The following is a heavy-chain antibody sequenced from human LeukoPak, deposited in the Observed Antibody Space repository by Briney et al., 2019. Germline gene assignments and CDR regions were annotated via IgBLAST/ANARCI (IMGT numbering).Heavy chain of an antibody. CDR1: GYTFTGYY. D-gene: IGHD4-17*01. Sequence: GASVKVSCKTSGYTFTGYYMHWVRQAPGQGLEWMGWINPRSGGTNYAQKFQGRVTMTRDTPISAAYMELSRLRSDDTADYYCARDSGGDYVGNVFDIWGQGTTVTVSS. V-gene: IGHV1-2*02. J-gene: IGHJ3*02. CDR3: ARDSGGDYVGNVFDI. CDR2: INPRSGGT.